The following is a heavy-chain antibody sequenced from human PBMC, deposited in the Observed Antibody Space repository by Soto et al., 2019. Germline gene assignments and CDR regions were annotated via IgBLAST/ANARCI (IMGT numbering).Heavy chain of an antibody. CDR3: AREGISYYDSSGYNY. J-gene: IGHJ4*02. Sequence: SETLSLTCTVSGGSISSYYWSWIRQPPGKGLEWIGYIYYSGGTNYNPSLKGRVTISVDTSKNRFSLKLSSVTAADTAVYYCAREGISYYDSSGYNYWGQGTLVTVSS. CDR1: GGSISSYY. CDR2: IYYSGGT. V-gene: IGHV4-59*01. D-gene: IGHD3-22*01.